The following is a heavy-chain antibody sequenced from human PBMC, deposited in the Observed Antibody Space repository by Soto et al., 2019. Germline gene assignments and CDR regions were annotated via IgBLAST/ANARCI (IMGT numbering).Heavy chain of an antibody. V-gene: IGHV3-30-3*01. CDR1: GFTFSNNA. Sequence: QVQLVESGGGVVQPGRSLRLSCAASGFTFSNNAMDWVRQAPGKGLEWVAVISYDGSNKYIAETVKGRFTISRDNSKDTLFLQMNSLRAEDTAVYYCARGTTTSAFSAMDVWGQGNTVTVS. CDR3: ARGTTTSAFSAMDV. J-gene: IGHJ6*02. D-gene: IGHD1-1*01. CDR2: ISYDGSNK.